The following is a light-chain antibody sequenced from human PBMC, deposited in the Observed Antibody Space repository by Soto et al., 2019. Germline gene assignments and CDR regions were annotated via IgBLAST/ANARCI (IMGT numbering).Light chain of an antibody. V-gene: IGKV3-20*01. Sequence: EIVLTQSPGTLSLSPGETATLSCRASQTVNSDYLAWFQQRPGQAPRLLIFATSRRATDIPDRFSGSGSGTDFTLTISRLEPEDFAVYYCHQYGSSPYTFGQGTKLEIK. CDR3: HQYGSSPYT. CDR1: QTVNSDY. CDR2: ATS. J-gene: IGKJ2*01.